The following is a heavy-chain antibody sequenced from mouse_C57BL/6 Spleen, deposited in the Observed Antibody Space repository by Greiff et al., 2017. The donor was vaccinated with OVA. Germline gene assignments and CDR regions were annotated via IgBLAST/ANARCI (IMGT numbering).Heavy chain of an antibody. D-gene: IGHD2-3*01. CDR3: ARYHYDFDY. CDR2: INPSTGGT. CDR1: GYSFTGYY. Sequence: VQLQQSGPELVKPGASVKISCKASGYSFTGYYMNWVKQSPEKSLEWIGEINPSTGGTTYNQKFKAKATLTVDKSSSTAYMQLKSLTSEDSAVYYCARYHYDFDYWGQGTTLTVSS. J-gene: IGHJ2*01. V-gene: IGHV1-42*01.